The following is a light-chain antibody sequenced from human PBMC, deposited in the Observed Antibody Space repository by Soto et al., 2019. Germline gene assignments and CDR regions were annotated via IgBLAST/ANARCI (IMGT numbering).Light chain of an antibody. Sequence: IVMTQSPTTLSVSPGEKATIYCRASQSVGSDLAWYQQKPGQAPRLLIYGASTRATGIPARFSGSGSGTEFTLTISSLQSEDFAVYYCQQYNNWPKTFGQGTKVDIK. CDR2: GAS. CDR1: QSVGSD. CDR3: QQYNNWPKT. J-gene: IGKJ1*01. V-gene: IGKV3-15*01.